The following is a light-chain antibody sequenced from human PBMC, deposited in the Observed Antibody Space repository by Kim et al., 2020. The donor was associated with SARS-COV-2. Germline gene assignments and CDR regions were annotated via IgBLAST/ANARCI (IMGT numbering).Light chain of an antibody. J-gene: IGKJ1*01. CDR3: MHALQTPRT. CDR2: LGS. Sequence: PASCSCRSGQSCRHSNGNNYLNLLVQRQGKSPQLLIYLGSIRASGGTDRFSSSGSGTDVTMKINRVKAEDVEVYYCMHALQTPRTYGRGTKVDNK. CDR1: QSCRHSNGNNY. V-gene: IGKV2-28*01.